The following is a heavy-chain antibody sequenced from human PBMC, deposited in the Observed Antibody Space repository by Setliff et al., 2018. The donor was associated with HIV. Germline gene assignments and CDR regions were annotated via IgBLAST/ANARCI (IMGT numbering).Heavy chain of an antibody. Sequence: SETLSLTCAVYGESLSGYYWSWIRQPPGKGLDWIGEINESGSANYNPSLKSRVTISVDISKKQFSLKLSSVTAADTAVYYCARGIPALGTSYYFDYWGQGTQVTVSS. CDR1: GESLSGYY. CDR2: INESGSA. D-gene: IGHD6-13*01. J-gene: IGHJ4*02. V-gene: IGHV4-34*01. CDR3: ARGIPALGTSYYFDY.